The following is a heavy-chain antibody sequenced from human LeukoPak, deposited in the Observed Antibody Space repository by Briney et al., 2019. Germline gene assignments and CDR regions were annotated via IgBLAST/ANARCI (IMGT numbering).Heavy chain of an antibody. J-gene: IGHJ4*02. CDR2: IKSKTDGGTT. CDR1: GFTFSNAW. D-gene: IGHD1-1*01. Sequence: GGSLRLSCAASGFTFSNAWMSWVRQAPGKGLEWVGRIKSKTDGGTTDYAAPVKGRFTISRDDSKNTLYLQMNSLKTEDTAVYYCCRTYRTYYFDYWGQGTLVTVSS. V-gene: IGHV3-15*01. CDR3: CRTYRTYYFDY.